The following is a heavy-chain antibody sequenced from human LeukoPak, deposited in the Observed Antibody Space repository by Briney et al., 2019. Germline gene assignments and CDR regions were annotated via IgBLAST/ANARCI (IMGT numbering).Heavy chain of an antibody. V-gene: IGHV4-39*07. CDR3: ARVPGGWINWFDP. CDR1: GGSISSSSYY. CDR2: IYYSGST. Sequence: SETLSLTCTVSGGSISSSSYYWGCIRQPPGKVLEWIGSIYYSGSTYYNPSLKSRVTISVDTSKNQFSLKLTSVTAADTAVYYCARVPGGWINWFDPWGQGTLVTVSS. D-gene: IGHD6-19*01. J-gene: IGHJ5*02.